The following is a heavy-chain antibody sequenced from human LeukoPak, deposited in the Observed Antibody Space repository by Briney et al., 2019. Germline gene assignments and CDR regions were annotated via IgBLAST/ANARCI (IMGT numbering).Heavy chain of an antibody. J-gene: IGHJ4*02. V-gene: IGHV3-23*01. CDR1: GFTFSIYA. D-gene: IGHD5-12*01. CDR2: IGGSGGST. Sequence: GGSLRLSCSASGFTFSIYAMHWVRQAPGKGLEWVSSIGGSGGSTYYADSVKGRFAISRDTSKNTLYLQMNSLRAEDTAIYYCAKHQRGGYDSPSPYWGQGTLVTVSS. CDR3: AKHQRGGYDSPSPY.